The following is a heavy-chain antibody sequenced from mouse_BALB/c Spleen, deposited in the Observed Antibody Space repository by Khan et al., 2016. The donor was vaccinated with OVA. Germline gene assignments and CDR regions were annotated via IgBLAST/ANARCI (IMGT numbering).Heavy chain of an antibody. D-gene: IGHD1-1*01. CDR1: GYSFTDYT. J-gene: IGHJ3*01. CDR2: INPYNGFT. Sequence: VQLQQSRPELVKPGASMKISCKASGYSFTDYTMNWVKQSHGKNLEWIGLINPYNGFTTYNQKFKGKATLTVHKSSSPAYMELLSLTSEDSAVYYCARGNYYGSNSWFAYWGQGTLVTVSA. V-gene: IGHV1-26*01. CDR3: ARGNYYGSNSWFAY.